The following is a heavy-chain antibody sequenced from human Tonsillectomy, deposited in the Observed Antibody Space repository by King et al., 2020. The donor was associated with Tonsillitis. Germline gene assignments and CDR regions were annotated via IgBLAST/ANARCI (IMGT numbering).Heavy chain of an antibody. V-gene: IGHV3-33*05. Sequence: QVQLVESGGGVVQPGRSLRLSCAASGFTFNNYGMHWVRQAPGKGLEWVALISYDGGHKYYADSVKGRFTISRDNSKNTLYLQMNSLRDEDTAVYDCARTDYGGTHWFFDLWGRGTLVTVSS. D-gene: IGHD4-23*01. CDR1: GFTFNNYG. CDR3: ARTDYGGTHWFFDL. J-gene: IGHJ2*01. CDR2: ISYDGGHK.